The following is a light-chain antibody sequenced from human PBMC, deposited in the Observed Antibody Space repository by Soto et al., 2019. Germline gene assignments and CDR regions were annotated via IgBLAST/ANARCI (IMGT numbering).Light chain of an antibody. CDR1: TGAFTSGNY. J-gene: IGLJ3*02. Sequence: QAVVTQEPSLTVSPGGTVTLTCASSTGAFTSGNYPSWFQQKPGQPPRTLIYTTNNKHSWTPARFSGSLLGGKAALTLSGVQPEDEAEYYCLIYYGDPHLVFGGGTKLTVL. CDR3: LIYYGDPHLV. CDR2: TTN. V-gene: IGLV7-43*01.